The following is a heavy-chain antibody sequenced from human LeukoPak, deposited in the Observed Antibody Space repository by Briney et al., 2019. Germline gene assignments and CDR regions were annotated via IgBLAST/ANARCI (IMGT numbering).Heavy chain of an antibody. CDR2: ISYDGSNK. CDR3: ATSSGYYSGAFDY. V-gene: IGHV3-30-3*01. J-gene: IGHJ4*02. CDR1: GFTFSSYA. Sequence: GGSLRLSCAASGFTFSSYAMHWVRQAPGKGLEWVAVISYDGSNKYYADSVKGRFTISRDNSKNTLYLQMNSLRAEDTAVYYCATSSGYYSGAFDYWGQGTLVTVSS. D-gene: IGHD3-22*01.